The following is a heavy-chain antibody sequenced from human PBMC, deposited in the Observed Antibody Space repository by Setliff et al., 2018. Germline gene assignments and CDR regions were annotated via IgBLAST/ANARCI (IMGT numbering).Heavy chain of an antibody. CDR1: GGSISSSSYY. CDR2: IYYSGST. V-gene: IGHV4-39*07. Sequence: SETLSLTCSVSGGSISSSSYYWGWIRQPPGKGLEWIGSIYYSGSTYYNPSLKSRVTISVDTSKNQFSLKLSSVTAADTAVYYCARDPLRVVVTSDAFDIWGQGTMVTVSS. CDR3: ARDPLRVVVTSDAFDI. D-gene: IGHD3-22*01. J-gene: IGHJ3*02.